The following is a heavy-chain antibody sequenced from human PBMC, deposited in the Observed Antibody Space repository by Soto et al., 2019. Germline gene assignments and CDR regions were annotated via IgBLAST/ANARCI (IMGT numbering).Heavy chain of an antibody. D-gene: IGHD3-3*01. Sequence: QVQLQESGPGLVKPSETLSLTCTVSGGDISTYYWTWIRQPAGKGLEWIGRNYSSGSTKYNPSLKSRVTMSLDTSKNQFALRLSSVTAADTAVYYCARGQRFSDWFDPWGQGTLVTVSS. J-gene: IGHJ5*02. CDR3: ARGQRFSDWFDP. CDR2: NYSSGST. V-gene: IGHV4-4*07. CDR1: GGDISTYY.